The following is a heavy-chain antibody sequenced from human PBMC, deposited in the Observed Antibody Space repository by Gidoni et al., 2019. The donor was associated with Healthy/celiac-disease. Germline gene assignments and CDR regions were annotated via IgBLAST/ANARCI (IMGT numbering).Heavy chain of an antibody. V-gene: IGHV3-30*18. J-gene: IGHJ4*02. Sequence: QVQLVEYGGGVVQPGRSLSLSCAASGFTFSSYGMQWFRQAPGKGLACVGVISYDGSNKYYADSVKGRFTISRDKSKNTLYLQMNSLRAEDTAVYYCAKEAGYCSGGSCSHDYWGQVTLVTVSS. D-gene: IGHD2-15*01. CDR3: AKEAGYCSGGSCSHDY. CDR1: GFTFSSYG. CDR2: ISYDGSNK.